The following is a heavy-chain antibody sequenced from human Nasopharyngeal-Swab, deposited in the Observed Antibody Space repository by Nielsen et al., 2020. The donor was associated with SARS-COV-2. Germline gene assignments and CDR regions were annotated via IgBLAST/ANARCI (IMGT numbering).Heavy chain of an antibody. J-gene: IGHJ4*02. CDR1: GFTFSSYA. CDR2: ISYHGSNK. V-gene: IGHV3-30*04. CDR3: ARDRVFLVRGFDY. Sequence: GESLKISCAASGFTFSSYAMHWVRQAPGKGPEWVAVISYHGSNKYYADSVKGRFTISRDNSKNTLYLQMNSLRAEDTAVYYCARDRVFLVRGFDYWGQGTLVTVSS. D-gene: IGHD3-10*01.